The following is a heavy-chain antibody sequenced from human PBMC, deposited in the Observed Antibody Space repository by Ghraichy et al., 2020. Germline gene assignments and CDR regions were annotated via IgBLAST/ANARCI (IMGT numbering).Heavy chain of an antibody. Sequence: ASVKVSCKTAGDTFTSHAMHWVRHARVQRLDWMGWINAGNGNTKYSQKFQGRVTITRDTSASTAYMELSSLRSEDTAVYYCARGAARNYNWFDPWGQGTLVTVAS. J-gene: IGHJ5*02. CDR3: ARGAARNYNWFDP. CDR1: GDTFTSHA. D-gene: IGHD6-6*01. CDR2: INAGNGNT. V-gene: IGHV1-3*01.